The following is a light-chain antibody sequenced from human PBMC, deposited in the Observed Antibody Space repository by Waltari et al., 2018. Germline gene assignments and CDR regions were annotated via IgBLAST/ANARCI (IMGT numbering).Light chain of an antibody. CDR3: QQYKNDLWT. J-gene: IGKJ1*01. V-gene: IGKV1-5*03. CDR2: QAS. Sequence: DIQMTPSPSTLSASVGDRVTITCRASQTISNWLAWFQQKPGKAPELLIYQASSLESGVPSRFSGSGSGSEFTLTISSLQPDDFATYDCQQYKNDLWTFGQGTKVEIK. CDR1: QTISNW.